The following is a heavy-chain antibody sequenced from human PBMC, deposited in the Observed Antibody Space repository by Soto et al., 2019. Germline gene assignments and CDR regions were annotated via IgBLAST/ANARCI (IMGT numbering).Heavy chain of an antibody. D-gene: IGHD6-19*01. J-gene: IGHJ4*02. Sequence: EVQLVESGGGLVRPGGSPTPSCAASGFSFNNYSMTLVPQAPGRGLEWVPLLRGTGQFKSHAESLKGRFIISRDNAKASLYLHMSSLTPDDTAVYYCARDFGTYTSSPRFDYWGQGALVTVSS. CDR3: ARDFGTYTSSPRFDY. V-gene: IGHV3-21*02. CDR1: GFSFNNYS. CDR2: LRGTGQFK.